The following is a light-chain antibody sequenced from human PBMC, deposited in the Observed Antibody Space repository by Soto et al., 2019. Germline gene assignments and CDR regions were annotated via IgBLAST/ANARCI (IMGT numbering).Light chain of an antibody. V-gene: IGKV1-5*01. CDR1: QSISSW. J-gene: IGKJ1*01. CDR3: QQYNSYSWT. CDR2: DAS. Sequence: DIQLTQSPSTLSASVGDRVTITCLDSQSISSWLAWYQQKPGKAPKLLIYDASSLESGVPSRFSGSGSGTEFTLTISSLQPDDFATYYCQQYNSYSWTFGQGTKVDIK.